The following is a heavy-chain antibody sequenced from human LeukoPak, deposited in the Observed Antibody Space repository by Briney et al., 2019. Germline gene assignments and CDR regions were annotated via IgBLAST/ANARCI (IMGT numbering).Heavy chain of an antibody. CDR2: ISHTGST. J-gene: IGHJ4*02. CDR1: GGSISTYF. D-gene: IGHD3-10*01. Sequence: SETLSLTCTLSGGSISTYFWSWIRQPPGKALEWIGYISHTGSTNYNPSLKSRVTISVDTSKNQFSLKLSSVTAADTAVYYCARAEQDGWFGAPRPSHYFDYWGQGTLVTVSS. CDR3: ARAEQDGWFGAPRPSHYFDY. V-gene: IGHV4-59*01.